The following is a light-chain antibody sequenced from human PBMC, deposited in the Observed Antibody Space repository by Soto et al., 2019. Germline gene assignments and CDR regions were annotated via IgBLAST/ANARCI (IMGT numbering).Light chain of an antibody. CDR3: GTWDSSLNGVV. V-gene: IGLV1-51*01. Sequence: QSVLTQPPSVSAAPGQKVTISCSGNSSNIENNYVSWYQQLPGTAPKLLIYDNNKRPSEIPDRFSGSKSGTSATLGITGLQTGDEADYHCGTWDSSLNGVVFGGGTKLTVL. CDR1: SSNIENNY. CDR2: DNN. J-gene: IGLJ2*01.